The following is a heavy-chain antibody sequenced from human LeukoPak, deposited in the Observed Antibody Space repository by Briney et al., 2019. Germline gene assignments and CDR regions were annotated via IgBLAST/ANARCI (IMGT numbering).Heavy chain of an antibody. CDR1: GDSVSRSDSY. CDR2: IFYSGRT. Sequence: SETLSLTCSVSGDSVSRSDSYWDWIRQPPGKGPERIGTIFYSGRTYYGPSLKRRITMSVDPSNNQFSLNLRSVTAADTAVYYCARRRYYDGSGYLEWGQGTLLSVSS. V-gene: IGHV4-39*01. D-gene: IGHD3-22*01. J-gene: IGHJ1*01. CDR3: ARRRYYDGSGYLE.